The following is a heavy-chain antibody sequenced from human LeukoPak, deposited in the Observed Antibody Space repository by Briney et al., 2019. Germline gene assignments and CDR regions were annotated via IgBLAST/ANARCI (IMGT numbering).Heavy chain of an antibody. J-gene: IGHJ6*02. V-gene: IGHV3-21*01. D-gene: IGHD1-1*01. Sequence: GGSLRLSCAASGFTFSSYSMNWVRQAPGKGLEWVSSISSSSSYIYYADSVKGRFTISRDNAKNSLYLQMNSLRAEDTAVYYCARVKASQRKIRLDVWGQGTTVTVSS. CDR2: ISSSSSYI. CDR1: GFTFSSYS. CDR3: ARVKASQRKIRLDV.